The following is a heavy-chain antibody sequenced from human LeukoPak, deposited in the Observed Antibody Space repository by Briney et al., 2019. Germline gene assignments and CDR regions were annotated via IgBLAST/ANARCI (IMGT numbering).Heavy chain of an antibody. CDR2: INHSGST. CDR3: ARGLAYCGGDCYLGYFDY. V-gene: IGHV4-34*01. Sequence: SETLSLTCAVYGGSFSGYYWSWIRQPPGKGLEWIGEINHSGSTNYNPSLKSRVTISVDTSKNQFSLKLSSVTAADTAVYYCARGLAYCGGDCYLGYFDYWGQGTLVTVSS. D-gene: IGHD2-21*02. J-gene: IGHJ4*02. CDR1: GGSFSGYY.